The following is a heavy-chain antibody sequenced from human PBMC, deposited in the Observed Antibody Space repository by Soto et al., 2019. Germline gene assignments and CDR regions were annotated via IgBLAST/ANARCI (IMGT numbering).Heavy chain of an antibody. Sequence: QVQLVESGGGVVQPGRPLRLSCAASGFTFSSYGMHWVRQAPGKGLEWVAVIWYDGSNKYYADSVKGRFTISRDNSKNTLYLQMNSLRAEDTAVYYCARGEAAAGEPMDVWGQGTTVTVSS. J-gene: IGHJ6*02. CDR1: GFTFSSYG. D-gene: IGHD6-13*01. CDR2: IWYDGSNK. CDR3: ARGEAAAGEPMDV. V-gene: IGHV3-33*01.